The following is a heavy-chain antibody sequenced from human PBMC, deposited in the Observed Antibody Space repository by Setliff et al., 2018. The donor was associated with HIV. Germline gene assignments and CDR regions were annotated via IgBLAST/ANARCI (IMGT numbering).Heavy chain of an antibody. CDR2: IYYTRST. CDR1: GYSVSSGGFY. V-gene: IGHV4-31*11. J-gene: IGHJ4*02. CDR3: ARWAPLRYFDY. Sequence: SETLSLTCAVSGYSVSSGGFYWSWIRQPPGKGLEWIGYIYYTRSTYYNPSLKSRVTISLDTSRNQFSLNLSSVTAADTAVYYCARWAPLRYFDYWGQGTLVTSPQ.